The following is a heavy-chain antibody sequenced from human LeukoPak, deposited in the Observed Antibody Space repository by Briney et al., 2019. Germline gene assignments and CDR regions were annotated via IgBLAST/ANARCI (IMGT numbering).Heavy chain of an antibody. J-gene: IGHJ4*02. CDR2: TYYRSKWYN. V-gene: IGHV6-1*01. Sequence: SQTLSLTRAISRDRVSSNTAAWDWIRPSPSRRLEWLGRTYYRSKWYNDYGLSVESRITINPDTSKNHFSLQLNSVTPEDTAVYYCATHHFHFWGQGTLVTVSS. CDR1: RDRVSSNTAA. CDR3: ATHHFHF.